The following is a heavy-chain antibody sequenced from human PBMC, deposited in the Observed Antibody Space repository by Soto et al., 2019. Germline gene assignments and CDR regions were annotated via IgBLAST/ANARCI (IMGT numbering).Heavy chain of an antibody. J-gene: IGHJ4*02. Sequence: ASVKVSCKASGYTFTSYGISWVRQAPGQGLEWMGWISAYNGNTNYAQKLQGRVTMTTDTSTSTAYMELRSLRSDDTAVYYCARDTHMMTPVTTYAYWGQGTLVTVSS. D-gene: IGHD4-17*01. V-gene: IGHV1-18*01. CDR3: ARDTHMMTPVTTYAY. CDR2: ISAYNGNT. CDR1: GYTFTSYG.